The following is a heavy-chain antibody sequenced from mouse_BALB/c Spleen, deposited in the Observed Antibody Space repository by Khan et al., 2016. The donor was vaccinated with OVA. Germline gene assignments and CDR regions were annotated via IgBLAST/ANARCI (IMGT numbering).Heavy chain of an antibody. D-gene: IGHD1-1*02. CDR2: IWGGGTT. Sequence: QVQLKESGPGLVAPSQSLSITCTVSGFSLTDYGVGWIRQPPGKGLEWLGVIWGGGTTHYNSALKSRLSISKDNSNRLALLKMNSLQTDDTAMYNCAKRPWSHYYAMDYWGQGTSVTVSS. CDR3: AKRPWSHYYAMDY. CDR1: GFSLTDYG. V-gene: IGHV2-6-5*01. J-gene: IGHJ4*01.